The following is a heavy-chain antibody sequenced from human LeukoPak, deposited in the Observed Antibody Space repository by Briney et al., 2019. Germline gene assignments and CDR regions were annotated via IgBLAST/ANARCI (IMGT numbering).Heavy chain of an antibody. V-gene: IGHV1-69*02. J-gene: IGHJ4*02. D-gene: IGHD5-18*01. CDR3: ARVDTAMVIDY. Sequence: GASVKVSCKASGYTFTGYYMHWVRQAPGQGLEWMGRIIPILGIANYAQKFQGRVMITADKSTSTAYMELSSLRSEDTAVYYCARVDTAMVIDYWGQGTLVTVSS. CDR1: GYTFTGYY. CDR2: IIPILGIA.